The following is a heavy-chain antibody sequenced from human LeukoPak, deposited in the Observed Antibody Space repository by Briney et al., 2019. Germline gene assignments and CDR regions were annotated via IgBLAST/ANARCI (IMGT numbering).Heavy chain of an antibody. CDR1: GFTFDDYA. J-gene: IGHJ3*02. Sequence: PGGSLRLSCAASGFTFDDYAMHWVRQAPGKGLEWVASINPDGSNSYYLDSVKGRFTISRGNAKNSLDLQMNSLRAEDTAIYYCARDPSYAAFDIWGRGTMVTVSS. CDR3: ARDPSYAAFDI. V-gene: IGHV3-7*01. CDR2: INPDGSNS.